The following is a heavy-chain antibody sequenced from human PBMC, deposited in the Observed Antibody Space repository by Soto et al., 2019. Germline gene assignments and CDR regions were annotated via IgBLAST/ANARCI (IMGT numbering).Heavy chain of an antibody. V-gene: IGHV4-31*03. Sequence: QVQLQESGPGLVKPSETVSLTCTVSGGSFSSSGYYWSWIRQRPGKGLEWIGYIHNSGNTYYNPSRKNRGIISXDXSENQLSLRLRSVTAADTAVYYCARESGSGWHDIDSWGQGTLVTVSS. CDR2: IHNSGNT. CDR1: GGSFSSSGYY. J-gene: IGHJ5*01. D-gene: IGHD6-19*01. CDR3: ARESGSGWHDIDS.